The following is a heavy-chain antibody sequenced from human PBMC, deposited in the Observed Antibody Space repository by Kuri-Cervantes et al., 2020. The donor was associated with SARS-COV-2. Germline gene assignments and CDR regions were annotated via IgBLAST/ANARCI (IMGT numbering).Heavy chain of an antibody. CDR1: GGSISSHY. D-gene: IGHD2-2*01. CDR2: IYYSGST. J-gene: IGHJ4*02. V-gene: IGHV4-59*05. Sequence: SETLSLTCTVSGGSISSHYWSWIRQPPGKGLEWIGSIYYSGSTYYNPSLKSRVTISVDTSKNQFSLKLSSVTAADTAVYYCARIRPKLGYCSSTSCYSPMGYFDYWGQGTLVTVSS. CDR3: ARIRPKLGYCSSTSCYSPMGYFDY.